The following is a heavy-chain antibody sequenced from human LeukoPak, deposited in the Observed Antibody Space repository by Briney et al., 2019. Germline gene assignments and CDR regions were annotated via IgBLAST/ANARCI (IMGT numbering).Heavy chain of an antibody. CDR2: ISAYNGNT. D-gene: IGHD3-16*02. CDR3: ASPAFYVWGSYRHALDY. CDR1: GYTFTSYG. J-gene: IGHJ4*02. V-gene: IGHV1-18*01. Sequence: GASVKVSCKASGYTFTSYGISWVRQAPGQGLEWMGWISAYNGNTNYAQKLQGRVTMTTDTSTSTAHMELRSLRSDDTAVYYCASPAFYVWGSYRHALDYWGQGTLVTVSS.